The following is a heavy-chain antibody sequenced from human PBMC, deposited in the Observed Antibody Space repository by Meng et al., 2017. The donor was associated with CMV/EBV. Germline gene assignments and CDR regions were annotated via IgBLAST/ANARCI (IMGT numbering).Heavy chain of an antibody. CDR1: GGPISSYY. J-gene: IGHJ6*02. CDR2: IYYSGST. V-gene: IGHV4-59*01. Sequence: SETLSLTCTVSGGPISSYYRSWIRQPPGKGLEWIGYIYYSGSTNYNPSLKSRVTLSVDTSKNQFSLKLSSVTAADTAVYYCAKGDIVVVPGAHYYYGMDVWGQGTTVTVSS. CDR3: AKGDIVVVPGAHYYYGMDV. D-gene: IGHD2-2*01.